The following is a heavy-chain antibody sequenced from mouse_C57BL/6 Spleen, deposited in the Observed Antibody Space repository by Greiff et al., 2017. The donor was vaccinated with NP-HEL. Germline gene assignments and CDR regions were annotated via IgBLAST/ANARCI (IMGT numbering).Heavy chain of an antibody. D-gene: IGHD1-1*01. V-gene: IGHV1-64*01. CDR1: GYTFTSYW. J-gene: IGHJ4*01. CDR3: ARIYYYGEYYAMDY. Sequence: QVQLQQPGAELVKPGASVKLSCKASGYTFTSYWMHWVKQRPGQGLEWIGMIHPNSGSTNYNEKFKSKATLTVDKSSSTAYMQLSSLTSEDSAVYYCARIYYYGEYYAMDYWGQGTSVTVSS. CDR2: IHPNSGST.